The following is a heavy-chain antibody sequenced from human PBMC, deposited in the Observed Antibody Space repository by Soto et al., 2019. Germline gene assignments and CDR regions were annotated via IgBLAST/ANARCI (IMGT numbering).Heavy chain of an antibody. CDR1: GGSISSYY. CDR3: ARRYGGNLDY. CDR2: IYYSGST. D-gene: IGHD1-26*01. J-gene: IGHJ4*02. V-gene: IGHV4-59*08. Sequence: QVQLQESGPGLVKPSETLSLTCTVSGGSISSYYWSWIRQPPGKGLEWIGYIYYSGSTNYNPSLKSRGTISVDTSKNQFSLKLSSVTAAYTAGYYCARRYGGNLDYWGQGTLVTVSS.